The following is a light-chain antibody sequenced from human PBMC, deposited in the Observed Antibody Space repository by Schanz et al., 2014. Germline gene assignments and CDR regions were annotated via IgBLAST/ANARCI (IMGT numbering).Light chain of an antibody. CDR1: QSFSSW. V-gene: IGKV1-5*01. J-gene: IGKJ4*01. CDR3: RQLKSYPPLT. CDR2: DAS. Sequence: DIQMTQSPSTLSASVGDRVTITCRASQSFSSWLAWYQQKPGKAPKLLIYDASSLESGVPSRFSGSGSGTEFTLTISSLQPEDFATYYCRQLKSYPPLTFGGGTKVEIK.